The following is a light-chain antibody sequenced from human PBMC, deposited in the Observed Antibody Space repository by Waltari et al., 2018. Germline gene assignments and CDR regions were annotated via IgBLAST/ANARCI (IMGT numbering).Light chain of an antibody. CDR2: QDN. J-gene: IGLJ3*02. Sequence: SYELTQPPSVSVSPGQTATITCPGDNLGDKYVCWYQKKPGQSPVVVIYQDNNRPSGIPERFSGSNSGNTATLTISGTQPLDEADYYCQAWDSSTVVFGGGTKLTVL. CDR3: QAWDSSTVV. CDR1: NLGDKY. V-gene: IGLV3-1*01.